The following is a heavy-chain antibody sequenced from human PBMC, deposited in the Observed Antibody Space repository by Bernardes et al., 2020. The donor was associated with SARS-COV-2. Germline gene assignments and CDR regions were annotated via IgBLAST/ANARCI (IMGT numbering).Heavy chain of an antibody. Sequence: GGSLRLSCAASGFTFDDYGMSWVRQAPGKGLEWVSGINWNGGSTGYADSVKGRFTISRDNAKNSLYLQMNSLRAEDTALYHCARAFMGIAAAGIFYYFDYWGQGTLVTVSS. CDR2: INWNGGST. V-gene: IGHV3-20*01. CDR3: ARAFMGIAAAGIFYYFDY. CDR1: GFTFDDYG. J-gene: IGHJ4*02. D-gene: IGHD6-13*01.